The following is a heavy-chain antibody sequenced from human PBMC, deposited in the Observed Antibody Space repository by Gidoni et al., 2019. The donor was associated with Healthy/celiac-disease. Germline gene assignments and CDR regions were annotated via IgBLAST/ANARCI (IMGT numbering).Heavy chain of an antibody. Sequence: QVQLQQWGAGLFKPLETLSLTCAVYGGSFSGYYWSWIRQPPGKGLEWIGEINHSGSTNYNPSLKSRVTISVDTSKNQFSLKLSSVTAADTAVYYCARGRRLALASRSWFDPWGQGTLVTVSS. CDR1: GGSFSGYY. D-gene: IGHD6-19*01. V-gene: IGHV4-34*01. CDR2: INHSGST. J-gene: IGHJ5*02. CDR3: ARGRRLALASRSWFDP.